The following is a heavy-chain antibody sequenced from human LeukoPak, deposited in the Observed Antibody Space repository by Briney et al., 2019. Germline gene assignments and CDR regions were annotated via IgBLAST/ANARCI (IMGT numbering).Heavy chain of an antibody. V-gene: IGHV4-59*08. CDR1: GGSISAYY. J-gene: IGHJ4*02. Sequence: SETLSLTCTVSGGSISAYYWSWIRQPPGKGLEWIGYIHYSGTTNYNPSLKNRVTISLDTSKNQFSLNLSSVTAADTAVYYCARMGGYSGYATHWGQGTLVTVSS. CDR2: IHYSGTT. D-gene: IGHD5-12*01. CDR3: ARMGGYSGYATH.